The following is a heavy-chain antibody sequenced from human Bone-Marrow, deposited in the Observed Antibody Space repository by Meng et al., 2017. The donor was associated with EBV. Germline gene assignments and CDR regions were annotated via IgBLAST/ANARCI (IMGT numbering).Heavy chain of an antibody. V-gene: IGHV3-74*01. J-gene: IGHJ4*02. CDR1: GFTLSSYW. CDR3: AKDCFGDKDS. Sequence: VQVMVFGVGLFQPGGSLRLSCAASGFTLSSYWVHWVRQAPGKGLVWVSRINTDGSVINYADSVKGRFTISRDNAKNTVYLQMNNLRAEDTAVYYCAKDCFGDKDSWGQGTLVTVSS. CDR2: INTDGSVI. D-gene: IGHD2-21*01.